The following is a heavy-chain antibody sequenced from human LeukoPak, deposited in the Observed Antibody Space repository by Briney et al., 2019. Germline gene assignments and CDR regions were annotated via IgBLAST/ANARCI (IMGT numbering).Heavy chain of an antibody. D-gene: IGHD2-2*01. J-gene: IGHJ3*02. CDR2: ISSSSSYI. CDR1: GFTFSDYS. Sequence: GGSLRLSCAASGFTFSDYSMNWVRQAPGKGLEWVSSISSSSSYIYYADSVKGRFTISRDNAKNSLYLQMNSLRAEDTAVYYCAREVVVVPAAIPGGAFDIWGQGTMVTVSS. V-gene: IGHV3-21*01. CDR3: AREVVVVPAAIPGGAFDI.